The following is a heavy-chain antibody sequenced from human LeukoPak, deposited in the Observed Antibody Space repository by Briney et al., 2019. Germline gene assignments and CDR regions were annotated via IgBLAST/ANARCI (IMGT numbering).Heavy chain of an antibody. D-gene: IGHD5-18*01. CDR1: GFTVSSNY. CDR2: IYSGGST. CDR3: ARARGYSYGFRYFDY. V-gene: IGHV3-53*01. Sequence: GGSLRLSCAASGFTVSSNYMSWVRQAPGKGLEWVSVIYSGGSTYYADSVKGRFTISRDNSKNTLYLQMNSLRAEDTAVYYCARARGYSYGFRYFDYWGQGTLVTVSS. J-gene: IGHJ4*02.